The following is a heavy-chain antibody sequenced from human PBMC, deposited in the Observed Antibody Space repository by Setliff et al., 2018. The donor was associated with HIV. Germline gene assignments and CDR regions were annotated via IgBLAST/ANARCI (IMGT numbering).Heavy chain of an antibody. CDR1: GFTVSSNY. V-gene: IGHV3-23*01. D-gene: IGHD3-10*01. Sequence: HPGGSLRLSCAASGFTVSSNYMSWVRQAPGKGLEWVSAISGSAGSTYYADSVKGRFTISGDNSKNTLYLQMNSLRAEDTAVYYCAKPYRGSVVRDQGYMDVWGKGTTVTVSS. J-gene: IGHJ6*03. CDR3: AKPYRGSVVRDQGYMDV. CDR2: ISGSAGST.